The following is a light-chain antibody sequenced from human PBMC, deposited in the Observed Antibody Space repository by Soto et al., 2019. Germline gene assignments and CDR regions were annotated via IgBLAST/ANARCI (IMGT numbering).Light chain of an antibody. J-gene: IGLJ1*01. V-gene: IGLV1-40*01. Sequence: QSVLTQPPSGSGAPGQRVTISCTGSSSNVGAGYDVHWYQQLPGTAPKLLIYGNSNRPSGVPDRFSGSKSGTSASLAITGLQAEDEADYYCQSYDSSLSGYVFGGGRKGTV. CDR1: SSNVGAGYD. CDR2: GNS. CDR3: QSYDSSLSGYV.